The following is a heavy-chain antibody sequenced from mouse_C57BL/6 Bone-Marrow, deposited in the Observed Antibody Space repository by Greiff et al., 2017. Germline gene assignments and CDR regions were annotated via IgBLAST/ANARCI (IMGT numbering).Heavy chain of an antibody. CDR3: TRGGDGYLLDY. J-gene: IGHJ2*01. V-gene: IGHV1-15*01. CDR2: IDPETGGT. CDR1: GYTFTDYE. Sequence: VKLQESGAELVRPGASVTLSCKASGYTFTDYEMHWVKQTPVHGLEWIGAIDPETGGTAYNQKFKGKAILTADKSSSTAYMELRSLTSEDSAVYYCTRGGDGYLLDYWGQGTTLTVSS. D-gene: IGHD2-3*01.